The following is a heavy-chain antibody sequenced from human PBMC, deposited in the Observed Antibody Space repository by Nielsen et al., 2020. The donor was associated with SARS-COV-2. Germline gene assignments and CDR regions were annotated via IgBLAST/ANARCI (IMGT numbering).Heavy chain of an antibody. CDR2: ISWNSGSI. CDR1: GFTFDDYA. D-gene: IGHD3-9*01. Sequence: SLKISCAASGFTFDDYAMHWVRQAPGKGLEWVSGISWNSGSIGYADSVKGRFTISRDNAKNSLYLQMNSLRAEDTALYYCAKLGGRYFDLHSYSDYWGQGTLVTVSS. V-gene: IGHV3-9*01. J-gene: IGHJ4*02. CDR3: AKLGGRYFDLHSYSDY.